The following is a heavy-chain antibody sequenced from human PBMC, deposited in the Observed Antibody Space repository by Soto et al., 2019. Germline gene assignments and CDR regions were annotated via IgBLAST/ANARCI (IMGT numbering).Heavy chain of an antibody. V-gene: IGHV1-3*01. CDR3: ARAGYCSSTSCSDAFDI. J-gene: IGHJ3*02. CDR2: TNAGNGNT. D-gene: IGHD2-2*01. CDR1: GYTFTNYA. Sequence: QVQFVQSGAELKKPGASVKVSCKASGYTFTNYAMHWVRQAPGQRLEWMGWTNAGNGNTKYSQKFQGRATITRDTSARTASVELTSLRSDDTAVYYCARAGYCSSTSCSDAFDIWGQGTLVTVSS.